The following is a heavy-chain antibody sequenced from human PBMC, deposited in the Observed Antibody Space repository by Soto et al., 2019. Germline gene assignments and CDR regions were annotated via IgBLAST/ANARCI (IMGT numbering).Heavy chain of an antibody. CDR2: ITTSGSFI. J-gene: IGHJ6*02. CDR3: ARDKIGGMDV. CDR1: GFTFSTYS. V-gene: IGHV3-21*01. Sequence: VQLVESGGGLVKPGGSLRLSCAASGFTFSTYSMNWVRQAPGKGLECVSSITTSGSFIYYADSLKGRFTISRDNAKNSLYLQMNSLRAEDTAVYYCARDKIGGMDVWGQGTTVTVSS.